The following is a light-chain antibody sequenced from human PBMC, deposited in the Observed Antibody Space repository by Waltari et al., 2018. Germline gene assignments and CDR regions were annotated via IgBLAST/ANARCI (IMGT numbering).Light chain of an antibody. CDR3: LQRSNWPFT. J-gene: IGKJ3*01. V-gene: IGKV3D-15*01. Sequence: EIVMTQSPATLSLSPGERDTLSCRASQSVSSSLAWYQQKPGQAPRLLIYGASTRATGIPDRFSGSGSGTDFTLTISSLEPEDVGVYYCLQRSNWPFTFGPGTKLDIK. CDR2: GAS. CDR1: QSVSSS.